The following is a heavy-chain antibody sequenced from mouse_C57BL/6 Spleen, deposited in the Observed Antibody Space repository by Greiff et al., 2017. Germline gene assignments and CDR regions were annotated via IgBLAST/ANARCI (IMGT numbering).Heavy chain of an antibody. CDR2: IYPGSGST. V-gene: IGHV1-55*01. Sequence: QVQLQQPGAELVKPGASVKMSCKASGYTFTSYWITWVKQRPGQGLEWIGDIYPGSGSTNYNEKFKSKATLTVDTSSSTAYMQLSSLTSEDSAVYDCAIPYYDGTSYWYFDVWGTGTTVTVSS. J-gene: IGHJ1*03. D-gene: IGHD1-1*01. CDR3: AIPYYDGTSYWYFDV. CDR1: GYTFTSYW.